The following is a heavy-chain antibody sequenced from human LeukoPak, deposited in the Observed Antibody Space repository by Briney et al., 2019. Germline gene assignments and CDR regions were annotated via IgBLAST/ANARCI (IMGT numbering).Heavy chain of an antibody. CDR3: ARVVTTVNRADY. J-gene: IGHJ4*02. V-gene: IGHV4-34*01. D-gene: IGHD4-17*01. CDR2: INHSGST. CDR1: GGSFNGYY. Sequence: SETLSLTCAVYGGSFNGYYWSWIRQPPGKGLEWIGEINHSGSTNYNPSLKSRVTISVDTSKNQFSLKLSSVTAADTAVYYCARVVTTVNRADYWGQGTLVTVSS.